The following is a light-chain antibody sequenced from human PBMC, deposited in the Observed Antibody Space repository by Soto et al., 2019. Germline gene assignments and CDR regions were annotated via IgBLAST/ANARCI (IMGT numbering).Light chain of an antibody. CDR1: QSINSY. J-gene: IGKJ1*01. Sequence: DIQMTQSPSSLSASVGDRVTITCRASQSINSYLNWYQQKPEKAPKFLIYAVSSLQSGVPPRFSGSGSGTYFTLNISSLQPEDFATYYCQQSYSIPTFGQGTKVEIK. CDR3: QQSYSIPT. V-gene: IGKV1-39*01. CDR2: AVS.